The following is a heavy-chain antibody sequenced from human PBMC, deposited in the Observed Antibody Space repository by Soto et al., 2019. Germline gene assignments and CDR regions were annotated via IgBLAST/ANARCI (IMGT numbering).Heavy chain of an antibody. Sequence: GGSLRLSCATSGFSFSSSAMSWVRQAPGGGLEWVSSIDGRGESTYYKPSVKGRFTISRDRSRDTLYLQMTSLRAEDSALYYCAKSRDSSAWYALASWGQGTLATVSS. D-gene: IGHD6-19*01. V-gene: IGHV3-23*01. CDR3: AKSRDSSAWYALAS. CDR2: IDGRGEST. J-gene: IGHJ4*02. CDR1: GFSFSSSA.